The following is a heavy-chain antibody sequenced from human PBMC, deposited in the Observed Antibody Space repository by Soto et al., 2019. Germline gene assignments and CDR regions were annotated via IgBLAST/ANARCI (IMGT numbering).Heavy chain of an antibody. V-gene: IGHV4-39*01. Sequence: SETLSLTCTVSCGSVTNSSYYWGWIRQSPGKGLEWIGSVYYRGRSYSKSSVKSRVTISVDTSKNRFSLSLNSVTASDTAVYFCVSQRATVPTQAYFDYWGPGALVTVSS. CDR3: VSQRATVPTQAYFDY. CDR1: CGSVTNSSYY. D-gene: IGHD5-12*01. J-gene: IGHJ4*02. CDR2: VYYRGRS.